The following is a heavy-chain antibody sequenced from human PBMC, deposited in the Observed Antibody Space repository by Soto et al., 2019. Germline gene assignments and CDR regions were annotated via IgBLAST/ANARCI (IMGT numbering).Heavy chain of an antibody. CDR1: GFTLSSSA. D-gene: IGHD6-13*01. V-gene: IGHV3-23*01. J-gene: IGHJ4*02. CDR3: AKDFKAAGYFDH. CDR2: ISVSGGST. Sequence: GGSMRLSCAVSGFTLSSSAMSWVRQAPGKGLEWVSSISVSGGSTYYADSVKGRFTISRDNSKNTLYLQMNSLRAEDTAVYYCAKDFKAAGYFDHWGQGTLVTVSS.